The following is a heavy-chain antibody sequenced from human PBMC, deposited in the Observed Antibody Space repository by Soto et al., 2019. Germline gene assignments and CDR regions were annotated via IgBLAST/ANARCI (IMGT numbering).Heavy chain of an antibody. J-gene: IGHJ4*02. V-gene: IGHV4-31*03. CDR1: GGSISSGGYY. CDR2: IYYSGST. D-gene: IGHD2-21*02. CDR3: ASYAYCGGDCYSPSFDY. Sequence: QVQLQESGPGLVKPSQTLSLTCTVSGGSISSGGYYWSWIRQHPGKGLEWIGYIYYSGSTYYNPXLKSRVTISVXXSXTXXSLQLSSVTAADTAVYYCASYAYCGGDCYSPSFDYWGQGTLVTVSS.